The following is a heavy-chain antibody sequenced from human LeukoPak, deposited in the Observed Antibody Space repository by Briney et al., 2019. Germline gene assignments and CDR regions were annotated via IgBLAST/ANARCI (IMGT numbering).Heavy chain of an antibody. CDR2: IYPGDSET. CDR1: GYRFTSYW. CDR3: ARQGIAVAGIDY. J-gene: IGHJ4*01. V-gene: IGHV5-51*01. Sequence: GESLQISCNGSGYRFTSYWIGWVRQLPGKGLGWMGIIYPGDSETRYSPSSQGQVTISADKSISTAYLQWNSLKASDTAMYYCARQGIAVAGIDYWGQGTLLTVSS. D-gene: IGHD6-19*01.